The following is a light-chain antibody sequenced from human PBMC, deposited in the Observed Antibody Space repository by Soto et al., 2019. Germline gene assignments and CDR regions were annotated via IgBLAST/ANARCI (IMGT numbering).Light chain of an antibody. Sequence: DIQMTQSPSSMSASVGDRVTITCRASQSITNSENWYQQKPGKVPKLAVSATSRLQSGVPSHFIGSGSGIDFTLTINSLQHEDFASYYCQQGYSTPADTFGQGNKLEIK. CDR1: QSITNS. J-gene: IGKJ2*01. V-gene: IGKV1-39*01. CDR2: ATS. CDR3: QQGYSTPADT.